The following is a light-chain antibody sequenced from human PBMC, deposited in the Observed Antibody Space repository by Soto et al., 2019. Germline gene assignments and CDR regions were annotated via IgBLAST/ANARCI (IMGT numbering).Light chain of an antibody. Sequence: QLVLTQPPSASASLGASVKLTCTLSSGHTNYAIAWHQQQPEKGPRFLMKVNSDGSYAKGDGIPDRFSGSSSGAERYLTISSLQSEDEADYYCQTWGTGFRVFGGGTKVTVL. CDR1: SGHTNYA. CDR3: QTWGTGFRV. CDR2: VNSDGSY. V-gene: IGLV4-69*02. J-gene: IGLJ3*02.